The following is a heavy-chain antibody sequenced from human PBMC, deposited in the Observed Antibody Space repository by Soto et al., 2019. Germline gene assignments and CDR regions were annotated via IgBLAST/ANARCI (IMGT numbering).Heavy chain of an antibody. V-gene: IGHV1-46*02. Sequence: QVQLVQSGAEVKKPGASVKVSCKASGYTFNSYYIHWLRQAPGQGLEWMGIFNPSGGSTNYAQKLQGRVTLTRYTSTRTVYMELSSLTSYDTAIYYWARGCYDWYFDIWGRGTLVTVSS. CDR2: FNPSGGST. CDR1: GYTFNSYY. J-gene: IGHJ2*01. D-gene: IGHD3-10*02. CDR3: ARGCYDWYFDI.